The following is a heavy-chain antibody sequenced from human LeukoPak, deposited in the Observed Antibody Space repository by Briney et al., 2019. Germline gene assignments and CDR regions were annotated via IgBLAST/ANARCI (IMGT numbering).Heavy chain of an antibody. CDR2: ISSSGSTI. CDR3: ARVTESYGSGRRHNYYYYYMDV. V-gene: IGHV3-48*03. J-gene: IGHJ6*03. CDR1: GFTFSSYE. D-gene: IGHD3-10*01. Sequence: GGSLRLSCAASGFTFSSYEMNWVRQAPGKGLEWVSYISSSGSTIYYADSVKGRFTISRDNAKNSLYLQTNSLRAEDTAVYYCARVTESYGSGRRHNYYYYYMDVWGKGTTVTISS.